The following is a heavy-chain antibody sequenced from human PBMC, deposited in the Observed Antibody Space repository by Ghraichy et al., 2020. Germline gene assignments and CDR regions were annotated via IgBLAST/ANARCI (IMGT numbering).Heavy chain of an antibody. J-gene: IGHJ4*02. D-gene: IGHD3-16*02. V-gene: IGHV1-18*01. CDR3: ARIGTNFMITFGGIIAHPFDY. CDR2: ISAYNGDT. CDR1: GYTFNRHG. Sequence: ASVKVSCKPSGYTFNRHGISWVRRAPGQGLEWMGWISAYNGDTNYAQNFQGRLTMTTDTATSTVYMELRSLRSDDTAVYYCARIGTNFMITFGGIIAHPFDYWGQGTLVTVSS.